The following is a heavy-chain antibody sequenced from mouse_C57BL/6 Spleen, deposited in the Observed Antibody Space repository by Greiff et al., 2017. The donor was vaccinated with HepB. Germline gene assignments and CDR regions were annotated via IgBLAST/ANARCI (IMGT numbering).Heavy chain of an antibody. V-gene: IGHV5-9-1*02. CDR1: GFTFSSYA. D-gene: IGHD2-2*01. Sequence: EVQVVESGEGLVKPGGSLKLSCAASGFTFSSYAMSWVRQTPEQRLEWVAYISSGGDYIYYADTVKGRFTISRDNARNTLYLQMSSLKSEDTAMYYCTGWYGYDGYFDYWGQGTTLTVSS. CDR2: ISSGGDYI. CDR3: TGWYGYDGYFDY. J-gene: IGHJ2*01.